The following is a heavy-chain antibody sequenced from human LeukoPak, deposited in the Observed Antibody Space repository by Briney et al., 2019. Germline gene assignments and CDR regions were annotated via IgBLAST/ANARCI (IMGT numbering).Heavy chain of an antibody. V-gene: IGHV4-39*07. CDR1: GGSISSSTYY. Sequence: SETLSLTCTVSGGSISSSTYYWGWIRQPPGKGLEWIGSIFSRGSIYYNPSLKSRVTIPVDTSKNQCSLKLTSVTAADTAVYYCARRDYDIRAFDYWGQGTLVTVSS. CDR3: ARRDYDIRAFDY. D-gene: IGHD3-9*01. J-gene: IGHJ4*02. CDR2: IFSRGSI.